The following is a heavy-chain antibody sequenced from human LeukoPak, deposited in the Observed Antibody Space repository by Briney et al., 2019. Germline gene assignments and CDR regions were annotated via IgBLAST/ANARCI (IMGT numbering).Heavy chain of an antibody. CDR1: GGSISSYY. CDR2: IYTSGSN. D-gene: IGHD3-22*01. V-gene: IGHV4-4*07. J-gene: IGHJ5*02. Sequence: SETLSLTCTVSGGSISSYYWIWIRQPAGKGLEWIGRIYTSGSNNYNPSLKSRVTMSVDTSKNQFSLKLSSVTAADTAVYYCARSYYDSSGYGYRFDPWGQGTLVTVSS. CDR3: ARSYYDSSGYGYRFDP.